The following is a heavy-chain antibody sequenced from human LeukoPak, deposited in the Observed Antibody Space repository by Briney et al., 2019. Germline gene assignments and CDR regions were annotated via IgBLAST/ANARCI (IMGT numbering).Heavy chain of an antibody. D-gene: IGHD5-18*01. CDR2: ISYVGSNK. J-gene: IGHJ4*02. V-gene: IGHV3-30*04. CDR1: GFTFSIYA. Sequence: GGSLRLSCAASGFTFSIYAMHWVRQAPGKGLEWGAVISYVGSNKYYADSVKDRFTISRDNYKNTLYVEMNRLRAEDTAVYYCARDLGVDTAMVLDYSGQGTLVTVSS. CDR3: ARDLGVDTAMVLDY.